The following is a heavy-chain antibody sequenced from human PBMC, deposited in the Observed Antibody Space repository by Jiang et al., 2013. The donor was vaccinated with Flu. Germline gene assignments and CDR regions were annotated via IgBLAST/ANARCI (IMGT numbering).Heavy chain of an antibody. CDR1: GDSVSSNSAA. D-gene: IGHD6-19*01. J-gene: IGHJ6*02. CDR2: TYYRSKWYN. Sequence: QTLSLTCAISGDSVSSNSAAWNWIRQSPSRGLEWLGRTYYRSKWYNDYAESVKSRITINPDTSGNQFSLQLNSVTPEDTAVYYCARGDYSSAWFPPESYYYGMDVWGHGTTVTVSS. CDR3: ARGDYSSAWFPPESYYYGMDV. V-gene: IGHV6-1*01.